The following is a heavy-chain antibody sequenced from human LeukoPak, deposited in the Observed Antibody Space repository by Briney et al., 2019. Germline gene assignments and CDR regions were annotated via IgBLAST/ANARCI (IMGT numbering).Heavy chain of an antibody. CDR2: MSGSGTTI. CDR3: VRDVDDYDHHRGDS. J-gene: IGHJ4*02. D-gene: IGHD4-17*01. V-gene: IGHV3-11*01. Sequence: GGSLRLPCAASGFTFSDYYMTWIRQAPGKGLEWISYMSGSGTTIYYADSVKGRFTISRDNAKKTLFLQMNSLRAEDTAVYYCVRDVDDYDHHRGDSWGQGTLVTVSS. CDR1: GFTFSDYY.